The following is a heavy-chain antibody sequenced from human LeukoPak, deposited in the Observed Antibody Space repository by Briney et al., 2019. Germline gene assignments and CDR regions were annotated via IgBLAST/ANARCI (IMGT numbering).Heavy chain of an antibody. D-gene: IGHD5-24*01. Sequence: PGGSLRLSCAASGFTFSDYYMSWIRQAPGKGMEWVSYISSSGSTIYYADSVKGRFTISRDNAKNSLYLQMNSLRAEDTAVYYCARVPFFNYYFDYWGQGTLVTVSS. CDR3: ARVPFFNYYFDY. J-gene: IGHJ4*02. CDR1: GFTFSDYY. V-gene: IGHV3-11*04. CDR2: ISSSGSTI.